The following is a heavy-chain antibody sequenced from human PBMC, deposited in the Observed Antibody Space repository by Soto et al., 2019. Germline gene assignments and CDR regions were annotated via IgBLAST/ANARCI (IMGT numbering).Heavy chain of an antibody. CDR2: ISYDGRSK. J-gene: IGHJ4*02. CDR3: ALEGTAMVTGSYFNY. CDR1: GFTFRSYG. Sequence: GGSLRLSCAVSGFTFRSYGLHWVRQAPGKGLEWVAVISYDGRSKFYAASVKGRFTISRDNSKNTLYLQVNSLRVEDTAVYYCALEGTAMVTGSYFNYWGQGTLVTV. V-gene: IGHV3-30*03. D-gene: IGHD5-18*01.